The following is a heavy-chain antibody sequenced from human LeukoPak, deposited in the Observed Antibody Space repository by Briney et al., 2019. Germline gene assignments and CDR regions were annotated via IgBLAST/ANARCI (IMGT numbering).Heavy chain of an antibody. CDR3: ARDHSVLVAAIGSAPAFDV. CDR1: GFTFSTYS. D-gene: IGHD2-21*02. V-gene: IGHV3-48*01. Sequence: PGGSLRLSCAASGFTFSTYSLNWVRQAPGQGLEWVSYVSRAGRSKSYADSLKGRFTISRDNARNALFLQINSLGVEDTAVYYCARDHSVLVAAIGSAPAFDVWGHGTMVIVSP. CDR2: VSRAGRSK. J-gene: IGHJ3*01.